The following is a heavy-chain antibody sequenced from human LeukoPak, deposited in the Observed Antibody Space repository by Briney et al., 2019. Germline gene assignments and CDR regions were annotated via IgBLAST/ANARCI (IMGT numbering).Heavy chain of an antibody. CDR1: GDSISTNY. D-gene: IGHD1-1*01. CDR3: ASAYNYVRDY. CDR2: IYYSGST. J-gene: IGHJ4*02. Sequence: SETLSLTCTVSGDSISTNYWSWIRQPPGRGLEWIGFIYYSGSTNYNPSLKSRVTISVDTSKNQFSLNVSSVTAADTAVYYCASAYNYVRDYWGQGILVTVSS. V-gene: IGHV4-59*08.